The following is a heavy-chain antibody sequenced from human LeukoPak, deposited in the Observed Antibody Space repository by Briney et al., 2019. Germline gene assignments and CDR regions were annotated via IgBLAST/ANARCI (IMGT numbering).Heavy chain of an antibody. CDR1: GFTVSSNY. D-gene: IGHD3-22*01. Sequence: GGSLRLSCAASGFTVSSNYMSWVRQAPGKGLEGVSYISSSSSTIYYADSVKGRFTISRDNAKNSLYLQMNSLRAEDTAVYYCARDYHYDSSGYYYGLDYWPQGPLVPVSS. V-gene: IGHV3-48*04. J-gene: IGHJ4*02. CDR3: ARDYHYDSSGYYYGLDY. CDR2: ISSSSSTI.